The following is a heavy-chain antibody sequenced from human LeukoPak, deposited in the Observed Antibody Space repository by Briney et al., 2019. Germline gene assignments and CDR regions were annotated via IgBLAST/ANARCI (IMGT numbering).Heavy chain of an antibody. CDR3: ARGSNPPYYYVNY. J-gene: IGHJ4*02. CDR1: GYTFTSYD. D-gene: IGHD3-10*02. V-gene: IGHV1-8*01. CDR2: MNPNSGNT. Sequence: ASVKVSCKASGYTFTSYDINWVRQATGQGLEWMGWMNPNSGNTGYAQKFQGRVTMTRNTSLSTAYMELSSLRSEDTAVYYCARGSNPPYYYVNYWGQGTLVTVSS.